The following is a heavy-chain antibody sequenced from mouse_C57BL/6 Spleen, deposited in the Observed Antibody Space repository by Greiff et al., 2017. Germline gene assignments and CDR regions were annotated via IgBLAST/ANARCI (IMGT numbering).Heavy chain of an antibody. CDR3: ARLDGSSYLEDYCDY. D-gene: IGHD1-1*01. CDR1: GYTFTDYY. Sequence: EVQLQQSGPELVKPGASVKISCKASGYTFTDYYMNWVKQSHGKSLEWIGDINPNNGGTSYNQKFKGKATLTVDKSSSTAYMELRSLTSEDSAVYYCARLDGSSYLEDYCDYWGQGTTLTVSS. V-gene: IGHV1-26*01. J-gene: IGHJ2*01. CDR2: INPNNGGT.